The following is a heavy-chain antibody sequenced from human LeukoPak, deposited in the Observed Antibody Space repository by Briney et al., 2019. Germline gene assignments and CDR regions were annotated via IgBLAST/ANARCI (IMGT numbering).Heavy chain of an antibody. D-gene: IGHD4-17*01. CDR1: GYSISSGYY. V-gene: IGHV4-38-2*02. CDR2: IHHSGGT. CDR3: ARTAGKGDYVGWFDP. Sequence: SETLSLTCTVSGYSISSGYYWGWIRQTPGKGLEWIGAIHHSGGTYYNPSLKSRVTISVDTSKNHFSLRLTSVTAADTAVYYCARTAGKGDYVGWFDPWGQGTLVTVSS. J-gene: IGHJ5*02.